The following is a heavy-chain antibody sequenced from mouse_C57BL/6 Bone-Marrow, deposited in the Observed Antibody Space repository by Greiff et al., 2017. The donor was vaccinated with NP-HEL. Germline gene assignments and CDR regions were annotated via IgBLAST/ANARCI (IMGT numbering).Heavy chain of an antibody. D-gene: IGHD2-5*01. J-gene: IGHJ4*01. Sequence: VQLQQSGAELVRPGTSVKMSCKASGYTFTNYWIGWAKQRPGHGLEWIGDIYPGGGYTNYNEKFKGKATLTADKSSSTAYMQFSSLTSEDSAIYYGARGYSNYVGYAMDYWGQGTSVTVSS. CDR1: GYTFTNYW. CDR2: IYPGGGYT. V-gene: IGHV1-63*01. CDR3: ARGYSNYVGYAMDY.